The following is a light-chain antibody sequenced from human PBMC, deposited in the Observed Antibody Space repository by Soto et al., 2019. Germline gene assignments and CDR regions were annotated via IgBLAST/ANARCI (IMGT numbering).Light chain of an antibody. J-gene: IGLJ3*02. CDR2: EVS. V-gene: IGLV2-8*01. Sequence: QSVLTQPPSASGSPGQSVTISCTGTSSDVGSYNSVSWYQQHPGRAPKLLIYEVSKRPSGVPDRFSASKSDNTASLIVSGLQAEDEADYYCSSYAGSKNLVFGGGTKVTVL. CDR1: SSDVGSYNS. CDR3: SSYAGSKNLV.